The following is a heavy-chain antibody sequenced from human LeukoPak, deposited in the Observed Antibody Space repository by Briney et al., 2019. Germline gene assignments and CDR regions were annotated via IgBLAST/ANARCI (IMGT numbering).Heavy chain of an antibody. CDR3: ARSSGWTHFDY. V-gene: IGHV1-8*01. CDR1: GYIFTSYD. D-gene: IGHD6-19*01. J-gene: IGHJ4*02. Sequence: SVKVSCKASGYIFTSYDISWVRQAAGQGPEWMGWINPNSVYTGYAQNFQGRVTITRSSSENTTFMELSSLRSEDTAVYYCARSSGWTHFDYWGQGTLVTVSS. CDR2: INPNSVYT.